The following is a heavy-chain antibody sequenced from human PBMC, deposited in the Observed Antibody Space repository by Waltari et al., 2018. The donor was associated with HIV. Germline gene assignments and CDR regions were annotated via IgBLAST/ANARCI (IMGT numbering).Heavy chain of an antibody. J-gene: IGHJ6*02. CDR3: ARIGTFPHNYAIDF. Sequence: EVQLMESGGGLVQSGGSLRLSCAASGFTFTNYWMSWVRQTPGKGREWVGYIKDDGSEKYYMGSVKGRFTISRDNAKKSMFLQMNSLRAEDTAVYYCARIGTFPHNYAIDFWGQGTTVTVSS. V-gene: IGHV3-7*01. CDR2: IKDDGSEK. D-gene: IGHD1-26*01. CDR1: GFTFTNYW.